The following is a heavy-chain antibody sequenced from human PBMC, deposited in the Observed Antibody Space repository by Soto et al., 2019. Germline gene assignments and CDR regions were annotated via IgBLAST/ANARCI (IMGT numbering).Heavy chain of an antibody. CDR1: GGSFSGYY. J-gene: IGHJ4*02. CDR3: ARDKITGLFDY. V-gene: IGHV4-34*01. Sequence: PSETLSLTCAVYGGSFSGYYWTWIRQPPGTGLEWIGEINHSGSTNYNPSLKSRVTISVDTSKDQFSLKLTSVTAADTAVYYCARDKITGLFDYWGQGILVT. CDR2: INHSGST. D-gene: IGHD2-8*02.